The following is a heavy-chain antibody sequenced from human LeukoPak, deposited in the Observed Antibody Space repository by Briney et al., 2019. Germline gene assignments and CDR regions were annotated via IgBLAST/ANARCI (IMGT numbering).Heavy chain of an antibody. CDR1: GGIFSRYA. V-gene: IGHV1-69*13. Sequence: GASVKVSCKASGGIFSRYAISWVRQAPGQVLEWMGGIIPIFGTANYAQKFQGRVTITADESTSTAYMELSSLRSEDTAVYFCARDRVVGLGLDNAFDIWGQGTVVTVSS. CDR3: ARDRVVGLGLDNAFDI. D-gene: IGHD2-15*01. CDR2: IIPIFGTA. J-gene: IGHJ3*02.